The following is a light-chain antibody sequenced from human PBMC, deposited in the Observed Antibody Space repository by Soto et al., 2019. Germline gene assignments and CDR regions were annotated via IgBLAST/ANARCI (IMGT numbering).Light chain of an antibody. CDR1: QSLTTN. Sequence: EIVMTQSPAALSVSPGERATLSCRASQSLTTNLAWYQQKPGQPPRLLIYGASTRATGIPARFSGSGSGTEFTLTISSLQSEDVAVYFCQEYDNWPPEGPFGQGTKVEI. J-gene: IGKJ1*01. CDR3: QEYDNWPPEGP. CDR2: GAS. V-gene: IGKV3-15*01.